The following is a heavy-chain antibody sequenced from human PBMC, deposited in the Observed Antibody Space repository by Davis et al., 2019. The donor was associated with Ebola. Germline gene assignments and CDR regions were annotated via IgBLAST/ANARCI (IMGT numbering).Heavy chain of an antibody. CDR3: APKMAVSHPFDY. D-gene: IGHD5-24*01. CDR1: GFSFATYA. J-gene: IGHJ4*02. Sequence: GESLKISCAASGFSFATYAMHWVRQTPGKGLEWVAGITGSAGYIKYGASVKGRFTISRDNSKNTLHLQMDSLRVEDTAVYYCAPKMAVSHPFDYWGQGTLVTVSS. CDR2: ITGSAGYI. V-gene: IGHV3-23*01.